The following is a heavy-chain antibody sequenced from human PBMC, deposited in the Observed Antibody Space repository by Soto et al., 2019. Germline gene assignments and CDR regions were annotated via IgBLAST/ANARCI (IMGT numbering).Heavy chain of an antibody. V-gene: IGHV4-4*02. CDR2: IYHSGST. D-gene: IGHD3-3*01. CDR3: ARALRFLEWPLMNWFDP. CDR1: GGSISSSNW. Sequence: SETLSLTCAVSGGSISSSNWWSWVRQPPGKGLEWIGEIYHSGSTNYNPSLKSRVTISVDTSKNQFSLKLSSVTAADTAVYYCARALRFLEWPLMNWFDPWGQGTLVTVSS. J-gene: IGHJ5*02.